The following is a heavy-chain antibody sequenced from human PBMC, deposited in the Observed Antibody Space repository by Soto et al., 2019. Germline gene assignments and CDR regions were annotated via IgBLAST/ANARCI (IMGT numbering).Heavy chain of an antibody. CDR3: AKDCDSSGYYCPFDY. V-gene: IGHV3-23*01. D-gene: IGHD3-22*01. CDR1: GFTFSSYA. CDR2: ISGSGGST. Sequence: PGGSLRLSCAASGFTFSSYAMSWVRQAPGKGLEWVSAISGSGGSTYYADSVKGRFTISRDNSKNTLYLQMNSLRAEDTAVYYCAKDCDSSGYYCPFDYWGQGTLVTVSS. J-gene: IGHJ4*02.